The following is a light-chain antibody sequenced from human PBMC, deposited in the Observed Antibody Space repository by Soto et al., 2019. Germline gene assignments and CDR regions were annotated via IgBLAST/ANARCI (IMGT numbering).Light chain of an antibody. Sequence: DILMTQSPSTLSASVGDRVTITCRASESISRWLAWYQQKPGQAPKLLIHRASTLATGVPSRISGSGSGTDFTLTISNLQPDDFATYYCQQYQSYSPYTFGQGTQVEIK. J-gene: IGKJ2*01. V-gene: IGKV1-5*03. CDR2: RAS. CDR3: QQYQSYSPYT. CDR1: ESISRW.